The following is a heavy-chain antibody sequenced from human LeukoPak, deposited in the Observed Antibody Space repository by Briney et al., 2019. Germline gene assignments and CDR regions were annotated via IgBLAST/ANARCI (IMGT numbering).Heavy chain of an antibody. CDR1: GFTFNSYA. CDR3: ARGPGVTYYYYYYMDV. Sequence: PGGSLRLSCAASGFTFNSYAMHWVRQAPGKGLEYVSAISSNGGSTYYAHSVKGRFTISRDNSKNTLYLQMGSLRAEDMAVYYCARGPGVTYYYYYYMDVWGKGTTVTVSS. J-gene: IGHJ6*03. CDR2: ISSNGGST. D-gene: IGHD2-21*02. V-gene: IGHV3-64*01.